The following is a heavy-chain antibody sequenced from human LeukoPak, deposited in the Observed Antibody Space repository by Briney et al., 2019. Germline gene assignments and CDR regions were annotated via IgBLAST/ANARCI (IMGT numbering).Heavy chain of an antibody. J-gene: IGHJ4*02. CDR1: GYTFTSYY. CDR3: ARDLDPEGDY. CDR2: INPSGGST. V-gene: IGHV1-46*01. Sequence: ASVKVSCKASGYTFTSYYMHWVRQAPGQGLEWMGIINPSGGSTSYAQKFQGRVTMTTDTSTSTAYMELRSLRSDDTAVYYCARDLDPEGDYWGQGTLVTVSS.